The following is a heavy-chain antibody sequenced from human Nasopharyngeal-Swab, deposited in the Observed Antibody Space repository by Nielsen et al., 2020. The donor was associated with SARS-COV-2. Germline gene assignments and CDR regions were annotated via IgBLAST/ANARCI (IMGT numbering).Heavy chain of an antibody. CDR3: ARITRAVVIGGSDY. CDR1: GFTFSSYW. J-gene: IGHJ4*02. CDR2: IKQDGSEK. V-gene: IGHV3-7*01. D-gene: IGHD3-22*01. Sequence: GSLRLSCAASGFTFSSYWMSWVRQAPGKGLEWVANIKQDGSEKYYVDSVKGRFTISRDNAKNSLYLQMNSLRAEDTAVYYCARITRAVVIGGSDYWGQGTLVTVSS.